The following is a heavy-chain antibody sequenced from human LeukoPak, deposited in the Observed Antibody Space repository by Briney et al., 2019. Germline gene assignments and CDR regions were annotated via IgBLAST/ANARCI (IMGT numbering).Heavy chain of an antibody. CDR3: ARLRAYCGGDCYRRYSGAFDI. J-gene: IGHJ3*02. V-gene: IGHV4-30-2*01. Sequence: PSETLSLTYTVSGGSISSGGYYCSWIRQPPGKGLEWIGYIYHSGSTNYNPSLKSRVTISVDTSKNQFSLKLSSVTAADTAVYYCARLRAYCGGDCYRRYSGAFDIWGQGTMVTVSS. CDR2: IYHSGST. D-gene: IGHD2-21*01. CDR1: GGSISSGGYY.